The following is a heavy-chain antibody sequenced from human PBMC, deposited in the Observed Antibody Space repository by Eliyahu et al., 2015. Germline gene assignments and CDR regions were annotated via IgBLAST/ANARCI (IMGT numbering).Heavy chain of an antibody. D-gene: IGHD3-3*01. Sequence: QVQLQESGPGLVKPSETLSLTCAVSGYSISSGYFWGWIRQPPGKGLEWIGTFYRTGNPFFNPSLKSRVTISIDTSKNQFSLKLSSVTAADTAVYYCTRERGSRSDLWSGPGYFDFWGQGTLVTVSS. CDR1: GYSISSGYF. V-gene: IGHV4-38-2*02. CDR3: TRERGSRSDLWSGPGYFDF. J-gene: IGHJ4*02. CDR2: FYRTGNP.